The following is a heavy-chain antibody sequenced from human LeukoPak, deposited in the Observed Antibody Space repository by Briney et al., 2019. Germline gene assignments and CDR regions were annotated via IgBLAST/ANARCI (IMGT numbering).Heavy chain of an antibody. CDR2: ISYDGSEK. V-gene: IGHV3-30*18. Sequence: GGSLRLSWAASGFTFSTYGMHWVRQAPGRGLEWVAVISYDGSEKYYPDSVKGRFTISRDNSRNTVFLQMNSLRAEDTAVYYCAKEQNSGWRDFDYWGQGTLVTVSS. CDR3: AKEQNSGWRDFDY. CDR1: GFTFSTYG. D-gene: IGHD6-19*01. J-gene: IGHJ4*02.